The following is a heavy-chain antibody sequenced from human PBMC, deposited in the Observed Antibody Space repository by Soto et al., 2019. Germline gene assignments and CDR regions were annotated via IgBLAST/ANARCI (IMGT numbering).Heavy chain of an antibody. CDR3: ASQDLYTGYFDY. D-gene: IGHD2-8*02. V-gene: IGHV5-51*01. Sequence: PGESLKISCKGSGDIFTKYWIGWVRQMPGKGLEWMGIINPGDSDTRYSPSFQGQVTISADKSISTAYLQWSGLKAADTAIYFCASQDLYTGYFDYWGQGTLVTVS. CDR2: INPGDSDT. CDR1: GDIFTKYW. J-gene: IGHJ4*02.